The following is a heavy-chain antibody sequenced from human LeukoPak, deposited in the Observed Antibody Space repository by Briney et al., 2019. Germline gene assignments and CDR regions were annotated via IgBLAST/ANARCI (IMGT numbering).Heavy chain of an antibody. Sequence: SETLSLTCTVSGGSISSTNYYWSWIRQSPGKGLEWIGYIYYSENINYNPSLKSRVTISVDMSKNQFSLKLSSVTAADTAVYYCAREIAVAGWFDPWGQGTLVTVSS. V-gene: IGHV4-61*05. CDR1: GGSISSTNYY. CDR2: IYYSENI. D-gene: IGHD6-19*01. J-gene: IGHJ5*02. CDR3: AREIAVAGWFDP.